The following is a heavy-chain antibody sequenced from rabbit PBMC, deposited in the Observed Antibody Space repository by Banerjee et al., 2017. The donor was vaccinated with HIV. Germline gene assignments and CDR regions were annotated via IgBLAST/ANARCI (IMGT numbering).Heavy chain of an antibody. D-gene: IGHD7-1*01. Sequence: QQQLVESGGGLVQPEGSLTLTCTASGFSLSNNYVMCWVRQAPGKGLEWIGCINTDSSNNVWYANWAKGRFTISKTSSTRVTLQMTSLTAADTATYFCARDGYAGYGPLYYFNLWGPGTLVTVS. CDR1: GFSLSNNYV. CDR3: ARDGYAGYGPLYYFNL. CDR2: INTDSSNNV. J-gene: IGHJ4*01. V-gene: IGHV1S45*01.